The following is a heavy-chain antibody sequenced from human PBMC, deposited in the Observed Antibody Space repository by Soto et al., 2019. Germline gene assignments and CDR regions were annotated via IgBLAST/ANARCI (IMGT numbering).Heavy chain of an antibody. Sequence: PGGSLRLSCAASGVTFSTYVMHWVRQAPGKGPDWVAFISSDGSNEYYADSVKGRFTISRDNSKKTLYLQMNSLRPEDTAVYCCVSRGISAFYHWGQGTLVTVSS. V-gene: IGHV3-30-3*01. CDR3: VSRGISAFYH. D-gene: IGHD1-1*01. J-gene: IGHJ1*01. CDR1: GVTFSTYV. CDR2: ISSDGSNE.